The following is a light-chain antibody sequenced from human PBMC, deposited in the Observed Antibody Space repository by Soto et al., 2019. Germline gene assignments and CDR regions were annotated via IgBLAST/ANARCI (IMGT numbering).Light chain of an antibody. CDR2: GAS. CDR1: QSLSDKMY. V-gene: IGKV3-20*01. J-gene: IGKJ1*01. CDR3: QQYDSTSSWT. Sequence: EILLTQSPCPLALSPGDRATLSCRASQSLSDKMYLAWYQHKPGQAPRLLINGASSRPTGIPDRFSGSGSGTDFTLTINRLEPEDFAVYYCQQYDSTSSWTFGQGTMLEIK.